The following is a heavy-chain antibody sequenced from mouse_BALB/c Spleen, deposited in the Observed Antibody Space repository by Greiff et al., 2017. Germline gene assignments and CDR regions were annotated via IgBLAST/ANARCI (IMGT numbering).Heavy chain of an antibody. CDR1: GYSFTSYW. D-gene: IGHD1-1*01. Sequence: QVQLQQSGPQLVRPGASVKISCKASGYSFTSYWMHWVKQRPGQGLEWIGMIDPSDSETRLNQKFKDKATLTVDKSSSTAYMQLSSPTSEDSAVYYCARDYYGSSYYAMDYWGQGTSVTVSS. V-gene: IGHV1S127*01. CDR2: IDPSDSET. CDR3: ARDYYGSSYYAMDY. J-gene: IGHJ4*01.